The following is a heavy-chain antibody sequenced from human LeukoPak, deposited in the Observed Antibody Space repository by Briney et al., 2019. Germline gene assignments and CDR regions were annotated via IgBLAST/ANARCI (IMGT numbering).Heavy chain of an antibody. CDR2: INHSGIT. D-gene: IGHD1-1*01. CDR1: GGSFSGYY. J-gene: IGHJ4*02. Sequence: PSETLSLTCSVSGGSFSGYYWTWIRQSPGKGLEWIGEINHSGITNYNPSLKSRATISVDTSKSQFSLKVRSVTSAVTAVYFCARRVTTIGRNDIDSWGQGTLVTVSS. CDR3: ARRVTTIGRNDIDS. V-gene: IGHV4-34*01.